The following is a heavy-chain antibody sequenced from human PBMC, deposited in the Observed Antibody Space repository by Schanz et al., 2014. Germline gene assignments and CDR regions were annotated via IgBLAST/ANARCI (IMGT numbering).Heavy chain of an antibody. J-gene: IGHJ6*03. CDR3: ARLGTGMAVAGSVIDSYYYYMDV. D-gene: IGHD6-19*01. Sequence: QVQLVQSGAELRKPGTSVKVSCKTSGYTFSTYPINWLRQAPGQGLEWMGWMNPDSGNTGYAQKFQGRVTMTRNTSISTAYMELSSLRSEDTAVYYCARLGTGMAVAGSVIDSYYYYMDVWGEGTTVTVSS. CDR2: MNPDSGNT. CDR1: GYTFSTYP. V-gene: IGHV1-8*02.